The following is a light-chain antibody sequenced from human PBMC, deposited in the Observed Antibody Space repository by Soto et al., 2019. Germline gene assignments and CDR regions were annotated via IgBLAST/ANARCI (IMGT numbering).Light chain of an antibody. Sequence: QSVLTQPASVSGSPGQSITISCTGTSSDVGGYNYVSWYQQHPGRAPKLIIYDVTNRPSGISNRFSGSKSGNTASLTISGLQTEDEADYYCISFTSSSTLGVFGGGTKLTVL. CDR2: DVT. CDR3: ISFTSSSTLGV. V-gene: IGLV2-14*03. CDR1: SSDVGGYNY. J-gene: IGLJ3*02.